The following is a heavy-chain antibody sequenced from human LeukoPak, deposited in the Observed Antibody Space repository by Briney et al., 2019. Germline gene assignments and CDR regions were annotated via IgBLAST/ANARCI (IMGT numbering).Heavy chain of an antibody. Sequence: GGSLRLSCAGSGFTFSNAWMSWVRQAPGKGLEWGSGISGSGGSTYYADSVKGRFTISRDNSKNTLHVQMNSLRAEDTAVYYCAKIPEFYYESSGYYTQYYFDYWGRGTLVTVSS. J-gene: IGHJ4*02. V-gene: IGHV3-23*01. D-gene: IGHD3-22*01. CDR1: GFTFSNAW. CDR2: ISGSGGST. CDR3: AKIPEFYYESSGYYTQYYFDY.